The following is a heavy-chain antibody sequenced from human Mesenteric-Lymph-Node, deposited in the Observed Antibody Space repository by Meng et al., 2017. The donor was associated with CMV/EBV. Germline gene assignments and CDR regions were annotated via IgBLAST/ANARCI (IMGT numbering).Heavy chain of an antibody. CDR3: ARATGLELPYFDY. D-gene: IGHD1-7*01. J-gene: IGHJ4*02. Sequence: SETLSLTCTVSGGSISSYYWSWIRQPPGKGLEWIGYIYYSGSTNYNPSLKSRVTISVDTSKNQFSLKLSSVTAADTAVYYCARATGLELPYFDYWGQGTLVTVSS. CDR2: IYYSGST. CDR1: GGSISSYY. V-gene: IGHV4-59*01.